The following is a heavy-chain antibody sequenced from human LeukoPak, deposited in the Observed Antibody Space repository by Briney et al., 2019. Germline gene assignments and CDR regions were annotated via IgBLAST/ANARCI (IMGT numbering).Heavy chain of an antibody. CDR3: ARESRGKWEQLGAFDI. Sequence: GASVKVSCKASGYTFTGYYMHWVRQAPGQGLEWMGWISAYNGNTNYAQKLQGRVTMTTDTSTSTAYMELRSLRSDDTAVYYCARESRGKWEQLGAFDIWGQGTMVTVSS. J-gene: IGHJ3*02. CDR1: GYTFTGYY. D-gene: IGHD1-26*01. V-gene: IGHV1-18*04. CDR2: ISAYNGNT.